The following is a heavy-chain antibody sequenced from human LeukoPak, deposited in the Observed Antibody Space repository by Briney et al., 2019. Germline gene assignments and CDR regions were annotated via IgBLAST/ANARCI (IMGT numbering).Heavy chain of an antibody. J-gene: IGHJ3*02. CDR3: ATSFSGWGAFDI. CDR2: IYYSGST. Sequence: KPSETLSLTCTVSGGSISSYYWSWIRQPPGKGLEWIGYIYYSGSTNYNPSLKSRVTISVDTSKNQFSLKLSSVTAADTAVYYCATSFSGWGAFDIWGQGTMVTVSS. CDR1: GGSISSYY. V-gene: IGHV4-59*01. D-gene: IGHD6-19*01.